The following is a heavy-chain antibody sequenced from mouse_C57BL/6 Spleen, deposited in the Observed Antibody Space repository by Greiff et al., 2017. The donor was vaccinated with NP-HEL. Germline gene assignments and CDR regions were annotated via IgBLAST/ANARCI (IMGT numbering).Heavy chain of an antibody. V-gene: IGHV5-4*03. Sequence: EVKLVESGGGLVKPGGSLKLSCAASGFTFSSYAMSWVRQTPEKRLEWVATISDGGSYTYYPDNVKGRFTISRDNAKNNLYLQMSHLKSEDTAMYYGATMITWNYAMDYWGQGTSVTVSS. D-gene: IGHD2-4*01. CDR2: ISDGGSYT. CDR1: GFTFSSYA. J-gene: IGHJ4*01. CDR3: ATMITWNYAMDY.